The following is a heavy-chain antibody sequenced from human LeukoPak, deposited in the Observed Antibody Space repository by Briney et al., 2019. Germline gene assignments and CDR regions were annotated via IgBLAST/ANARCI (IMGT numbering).Heavy chain of an antibody. Sequence: ASVKVSCKASGYTFTGYYMHWVRQAPGQGLEWMGWINPNSGGTNYAQKFQGRVTITADKSTSTAYMELSRLRFDDTAVYYCARSPDILTGEKFDYWGQGTLVTVSS. V-gene: IGHV1-2*02. CDR3: ARSPDILTGEKFDY. CDR1: GYTFTGYY. D-gene: IGHD3-9*01. J-gene: IGHJ4*02. CDR2: INPNSGGT.